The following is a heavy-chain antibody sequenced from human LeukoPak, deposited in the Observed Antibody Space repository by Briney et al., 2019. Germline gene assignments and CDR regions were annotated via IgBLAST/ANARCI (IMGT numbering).Heavy chain of an antibody. CDR1: GFTVSSNY. J-gene: IGHJ6*02. V-gene: IGHV3-53*01. CDR3: AGDGRRGYSYGYGMDV. CDR2: IYSGGST. Sequence: GGSLRLSCAASGFTVSSNYMSWVRQAPGKGLEWVSVIYSGGSTYYADSVKGRFTTSRDNSKNTLYLQMNSLRAEDTAVYYCAGDGRRGYSYGYGMDVWGQGTTVTVSS. D-gene: IGHD5-18*01.